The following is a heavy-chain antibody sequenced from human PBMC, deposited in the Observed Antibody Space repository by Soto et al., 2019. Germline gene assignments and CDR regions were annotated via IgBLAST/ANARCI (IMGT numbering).Heavy chain of an antibody. J-gene: IGHJ6*03. D-gene: IGHD2-2*01. V-gene: IGHV3-7*03. CDR2: IKQDGSEK. CDR1: GFTFSSYW. Sequence: GGSLRLSCAASGFTFSSYWMSWVRQAPGKGLEWVANIKQDGSEKYYVDSVKGRFAISRDNAKNSLYLQMNSLRAEDTAVYYCARDNWGYCSSTSCRGGMDVWGKGTTVTVSS. CDR3: ARDNWGYCSSTSCRGGMDV.